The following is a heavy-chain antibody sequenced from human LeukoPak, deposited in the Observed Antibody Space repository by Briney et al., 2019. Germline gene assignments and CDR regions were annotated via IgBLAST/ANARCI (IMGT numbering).Heavy chain of an antibody. V-gene: IGHV1-69*05. CDR1: GGTFSSYA. Sequence: SVKLSCKASGGTFSSYAISWVRQAPGQGLEWMGRIIPIFGTANYAQKFQGRVTITTDEATSTAYMELSSLRSEDTAVYYCAREGTGTTPHPYYYYYMDVWGKGTTVTVSS. D-gene: IGHD1-7*01. J-gene: IGHJ6*03. CDR3: AREGTGTTPHPYYYYYMDV. CDR2: IIPIFGTA.